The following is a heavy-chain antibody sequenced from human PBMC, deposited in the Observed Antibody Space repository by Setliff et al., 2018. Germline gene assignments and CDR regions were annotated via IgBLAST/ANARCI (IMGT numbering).Heavy chain of an antibody. J-gene: IGHJ3*01. D-gene: IGHD2-21*02. V-gene: IGHV4-59*11. CDR3: ARTPRGGNSAFDL. CDR1: GASIRSHY. Sequence: SETLSLTCTVSGASIRSHYWSWLRQPPGKGLEWIGYIFSSGSTNNNPSLKSRVTISVATSKPQFYLELTSVTAADTAVYYCARTPRGGNSAFDLWGQGTMVTVSS. CDR2: IFSSGST.